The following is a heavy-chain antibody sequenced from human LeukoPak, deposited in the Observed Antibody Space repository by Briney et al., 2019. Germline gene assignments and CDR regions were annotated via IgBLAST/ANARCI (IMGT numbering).Heavy chain of an antibody. D-gene: IGHD6-13*01. J-gene: IGHJ3*02. CDR1: GFTFSSYG. Sequence: GGSLRLSCAASGFTFSSYGMHWVRQAPGKGLEWVAVISYDGSNKYYADSVKGRFTISRDNSKNTLYLQMNSLRAEDTAVYYCAKDNSSPDAFDIWGQGTMVTVSS. CDR2: ISYDGSNK. V-gene: IGHV3-30*18. CDR3: AKDNSSPDAFDI.